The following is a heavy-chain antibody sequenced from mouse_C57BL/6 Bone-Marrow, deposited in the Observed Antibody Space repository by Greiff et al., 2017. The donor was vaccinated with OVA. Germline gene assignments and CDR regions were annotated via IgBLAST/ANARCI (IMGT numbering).Heavy chain of an antibody. J-gene: IGHJ2*01. V-gene: IGHV1-64*01. D-gene: IGHD1-1*01. Sequence: QVQLQQPGAELVKPGASVKLSCQASGYTFTSYWMHWVKQRPGQGLEWLGMIHPNSGSTNYNEKFKSKATLTVDKSTSTAYMHLSSLTSEDSAVYYCAGSYYYGSPPFDYWGQGTTLTVSS. CDR2: IHPNSGST. CDR3: AGSYYYGSPPFDY. CDR1: GYTFTSYW.